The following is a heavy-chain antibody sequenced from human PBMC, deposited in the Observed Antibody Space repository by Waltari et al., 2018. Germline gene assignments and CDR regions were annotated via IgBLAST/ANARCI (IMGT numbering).Heavy chain of an antibody. J-gene: IGHJ6*02. CDR1: GFTFDDYT. CDR2: ISWDGGST. V-gene: IGHV3-43*01. Sequence: EVQLVESGGVVVQPGGSLRLSCAASGFTFDDYTMHWVRQAPGKGLEWVSLISWDGGSTYYADSVKGRFTISRDNSKNSLYLQMNSLRTEDTALYYCAKGEMVAATQYYYYYGMDVWGQGTTVTVSS. CDR3: AKGEMVAATQYYYYYGMDV. D-gene: IGHD2-15*01.